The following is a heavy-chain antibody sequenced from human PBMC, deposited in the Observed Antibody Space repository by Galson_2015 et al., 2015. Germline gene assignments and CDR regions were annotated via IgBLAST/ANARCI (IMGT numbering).Heavy chain of an antibody. J-gene: IGHJ1*01. CDR1: GFTFTNYW. Sequence: SLRLSCAASGFTFTNYWMHWVRQAPGKGLEWISRIITDGSTINYADSVRGRFTITRDNARNMEYLQMNSLRVEDSAVYYCGRAFAAISELPMDSWGQGTLDTVSS. V-gene: IGHV3-74*01. CDR3: GRAFAAISELPMDS. CDR2: IITDGSTI. D-gene: IGHD1-26*01.